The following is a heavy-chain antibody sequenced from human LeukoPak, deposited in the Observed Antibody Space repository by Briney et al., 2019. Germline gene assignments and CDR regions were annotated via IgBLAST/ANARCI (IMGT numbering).Heavy chain of an antibody. V-gene: IGHV3-23*01. CDR2: ISGSGGST. CDR1: GFTFSSYG. D-gene: IGHD3-22*01. J-gene: IGHJ4*02. Sequence: GGTLRLSCAASGFTFSSYGMSWVRQAPGKGLEWVSAISGSGGSTYYADSVKGRFTISRDNSKNTLYLQMNSLSAEDTAVYYCAKAVWSPYYYDSSGYYFDYWGQGTLVTVSS. CDR3: AKAVWSPYYYDSSGYYFDY.